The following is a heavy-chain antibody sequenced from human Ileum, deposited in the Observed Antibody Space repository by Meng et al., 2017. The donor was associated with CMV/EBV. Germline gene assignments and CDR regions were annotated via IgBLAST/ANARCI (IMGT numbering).Heavy chain of an antibody. CDR1: GFTFSSYS. CDR3: ARLYCSGTSCFASAN. Sequence: GGSLRLSCAASGFTFSSYSMNWVRQAPGKGLEWVSSISPSSTYTYYADSVKGRFTIARDNAKNSLYLQMNSLRVEDTAVYYCARLYCSGTSCFASANWGQGALVTVSS. V-gene: IGHV3-21*01. D-gene: IGHD2-2*01. CDR2: ISPSSTYT. J-gene: IGHJ4*02.